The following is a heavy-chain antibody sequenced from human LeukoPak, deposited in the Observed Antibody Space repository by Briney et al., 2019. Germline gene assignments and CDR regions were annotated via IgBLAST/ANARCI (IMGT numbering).Heavy chain of an antibody. Sequence: SVKVSCKASGGTFSSYAISWVRQAPGQGLEWMGGIIPIFGTANYAQKFQGRVTITADESTSTAYMELSSLRSEDTAVYYCARDRGITGTKTRYYFDYWGQGTLVTVSS. D-gene: IGHD1-20*01. CDR2: IIPIFGTA. CDR3: ARDRGITGTKTRYYFDY. J-gene: IGHJ4*02. CDR1: GGTFSSYA. V-gene: IGHV1-69*01.